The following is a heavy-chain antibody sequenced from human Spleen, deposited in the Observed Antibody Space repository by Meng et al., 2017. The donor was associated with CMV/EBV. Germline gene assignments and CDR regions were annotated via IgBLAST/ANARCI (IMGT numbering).Heavy chain of an antibody. CDR1: GGSFSGYY. CDR3: ARDTVLGYCSSTSCSNYGMDV. V-gene: IGHV4-34*01. D-gene: IGHD2-2*01. CDR2: INHSGST. Sequence: GSLRLSCAVYGGSFSGYYWSWIRQPPGKGLEWIGEINHSGSTNYNPSLKSRVTISVDTSKNQFSLKLSSVTAADTAVYYCARDTVLGYCSSTSCSNYGMDVWGQGTTVTVSS. J-gene: IGHJ6*02.